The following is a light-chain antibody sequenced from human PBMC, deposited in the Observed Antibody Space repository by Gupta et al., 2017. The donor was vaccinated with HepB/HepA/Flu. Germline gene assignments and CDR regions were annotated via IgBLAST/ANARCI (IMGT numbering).Light chain of an antibody. Sequence: QSVLTQPPPASGTPGQRVTISCSGSRSNMGRNIVNWYQQLPGMPPKLLICRDNQRPSGVPDRFSGSKSGTSASLAISGLQSEDEADYYCTAWDDSLNGWVFGGGTKLTVL. V-gene: IGLV1-44*01. CDR1: RSNMGRNI. CDR2: RDN. CDR3: TAWDDSLNGWV. J-gene: IGLJ3*02.